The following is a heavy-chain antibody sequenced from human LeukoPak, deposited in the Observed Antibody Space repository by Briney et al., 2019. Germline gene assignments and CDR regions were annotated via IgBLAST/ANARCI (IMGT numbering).Heavy chain of an antibody. CDR2: IYTSGST. J-gene: IGHJ6*02. V-gene: IGHV4-4*07. CDR1: GGSISSYY. D-gene: IGHD3-22*01. Sequence: SETLSLTCTVSGGSISSYYWSWIRQPAGTGLGWIGRIYTSGSTNYNPSLKSRVTMSVDTSKNQFSLKLSSVTAADTAVYYCARDRARSGYYSNYYYYGMDGWGQGTTVTVSS. CDR3: ARDRARSGYYSNYYYYGMDG.